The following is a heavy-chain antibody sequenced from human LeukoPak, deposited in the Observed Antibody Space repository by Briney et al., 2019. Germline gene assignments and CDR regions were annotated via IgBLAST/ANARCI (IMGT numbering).Heavy chain of an antibody. CDR1: GYSLTGYW. CDR2: IYPGDSDA. D-gene: IGHD2-2*01. V-gene: IGHV5-51*01. CDR3: VRHYIYQKIDY. Sequence: GESLKISCKGSGYSLTGYWIGWVRQKPGKGLEWMAIIYPGDSDAKYSPSFQGQVIISADKSINTAYLQWGSLKASDTAMYYCVRHYIYQKIDYWGQGTLVTVSS. J-gene: IGHJ4*02.